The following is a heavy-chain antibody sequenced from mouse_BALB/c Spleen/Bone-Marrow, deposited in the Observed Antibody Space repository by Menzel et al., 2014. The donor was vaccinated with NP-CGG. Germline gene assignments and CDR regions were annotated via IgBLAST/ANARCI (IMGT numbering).Heavy chain of an antibody. CDR2: IDPANGNT. J-gene: IGHJ3*01. D-gene: IGHD5-1-1*01. V-gene: IGHV14-3*02. Sequence: VQLKQSGAELVKPGASVKLSCTASGFNIKDTYMHWVKQRPEQGLEWIGGIDPANGNTKYDPKFQGKATITADTSSNTALLQLSSLTSEDTAVYYCARNTQFAYWGQGTLVTVSA. CDR3: ARNTQFAY. CDR1: GFNIKDTY.